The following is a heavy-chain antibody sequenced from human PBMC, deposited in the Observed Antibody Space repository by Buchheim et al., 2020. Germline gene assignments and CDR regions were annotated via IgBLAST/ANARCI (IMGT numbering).Heavy chain of an antibody. CDR3: ATDPHYPSGSY. D-gene: IGHD3-10*01. Sequence: EVQLVESGGGLVQPGGSLRLSCAASGFIFSSYELNWVRQAPGKGLEWVSYISTSGSAIYYADSVKGRFTISRDNAKNSLYLQMSSLRVEDTAVYYCATDPHYPSGSYWGRGTL. CDR2: ISTSGSAI. J-gene: IGHJ1*01. CDR1: GFIFSSYE. V-gene: IGHV3-48*03.